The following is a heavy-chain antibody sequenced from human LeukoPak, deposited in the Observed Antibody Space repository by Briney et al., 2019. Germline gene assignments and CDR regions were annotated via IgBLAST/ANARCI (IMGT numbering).Heavy chain of an antibody. CDR1: GDSISSGTYY. V-gene: IGHV4-39*01. J-gene: IGHJ4*02. CDR3: ARRHDIFAEVSFDY. Sequence: SSETLSLTCTVSGDSISSGTYYWGWIRQPPGRGLEWIGSIYYSGSTYYNPSLKSRVTISIDTSKNQFSLKVNSVTAADTAVYYCARRHDIFAEVSFDYWGQGTLVTVSS. D-gene: IGHD3-9*01. CDR2: IYYSGST.